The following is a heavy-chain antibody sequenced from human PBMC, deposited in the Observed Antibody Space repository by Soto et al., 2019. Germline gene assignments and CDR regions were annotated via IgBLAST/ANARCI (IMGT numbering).Heavy chain of an antibody. CDR2: INSDGSST. V-gene: IGHV3-74*01. J-gene: IGHJ6*02. CDR1: GFTFSSYW. D-gene: IGHD3-10*01. CDR3: ARDLRRRVSMTYYYGMDV. Sequence: GGSLRLSCAASGFTFSSYWMHWVRQAPGKGLVWVSRINSDGSSTSYADSVKGRFTISRDNAKNTLYLQMNSLRAEDTAVYYCARDLRRRVSMTYYYGMDVWGQGTTVTVSS.